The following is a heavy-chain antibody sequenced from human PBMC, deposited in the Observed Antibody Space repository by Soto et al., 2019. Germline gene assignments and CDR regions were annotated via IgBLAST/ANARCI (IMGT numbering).Heavy chain of an antibody. V-gene: IGHV3-9*01. J-gene: IGHJ4*02. CDR2: ISWNSGSI. D-gene: IGHD3-10*01. CDR1: GFTFDDYA. CDR3: AKAHPKLWFGEY. Sequence: EVQLVESGGGLVQPGRSLRLSCAASGFTFDDYAMHWVRQAPGKGLEWVSGISWNSGSIGYADSVKGRFTISRDNSKNTLYLQMNSLRAEDTAVYYCAKAHPKLWFGEYWGQGTLVTVSS.